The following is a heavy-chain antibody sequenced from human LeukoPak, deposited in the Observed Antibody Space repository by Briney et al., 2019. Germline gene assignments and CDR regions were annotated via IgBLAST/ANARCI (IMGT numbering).Heavy chain of an antibody. Sequence: SETLSLTCAVYGGSFSAYYWSWIRQPPGKGLEWIGEINHSGSTNYNPSLKSRVTISGDTSKNQFSLKLSSVTAADTAVYYCARQDNGYWGQGTLVTVSS. CDR2: INHSGST. J-gene: IGHJ4*02. CDR1: GGSFSAYY. D-gene: IGHD2-8*01. V-gene: IGHV4-34*01. CDR3: ARQDNGY.